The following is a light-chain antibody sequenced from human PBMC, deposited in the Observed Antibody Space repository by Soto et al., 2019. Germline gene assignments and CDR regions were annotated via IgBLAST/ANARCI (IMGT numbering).Light chain of an antibody. CDR1: QSLVHSDGIAY. V-gene: IGKV2-30*02. CDR2: KVS. J-gene: IGKJ5*01. Sequence: DVVMTQSPLSLPATLGQPASISRMSTQSLVHSDGIAYFSWFQQRPGRSPRRLIYKVSNRDSGVPARFSGSGSGTDFALKISRVEAEDVGVYYCMQGTHWPITFGQGTRLEI. CDR3: MQGTHWPIT.